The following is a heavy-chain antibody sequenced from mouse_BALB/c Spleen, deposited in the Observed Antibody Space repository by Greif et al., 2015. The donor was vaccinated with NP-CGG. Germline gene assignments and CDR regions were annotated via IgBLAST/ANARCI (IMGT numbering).Heavy chain of an antibody. D-gene: IGHD2-4*01. J-gene: IGHJ3*01. CDR1: GYTFTDYN. CDR3: ARGEVYYEYDEGFAY. CDR2: IYPYNGGT. V-gene: IGHV1S29*02. Sequence: VQLQQSGPELVKPGASVKISCKASGYTFTDYNMHWVKQSHGKSLEWIGYIYPYNGGTGYNQKFKSKATLTVDNSSSTAYMELRSLTSEDSAVYYCARGEVYYEYDEGFAYWGQGTLVTVSA.